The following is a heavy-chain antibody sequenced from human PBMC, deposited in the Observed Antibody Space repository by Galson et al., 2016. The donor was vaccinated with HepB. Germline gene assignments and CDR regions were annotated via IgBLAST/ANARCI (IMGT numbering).Heavy chain of an antibody. V-gene: IGHV6-1*01. CDR2: TYYRSKWYN. J-gene: IGHJ4*02. CDR1: GDSASSRTAS. CDR3: ARAWTSRPSTRQTDHFDY. D-gene: IGHD1-1*01. Sequence: CAISGDSASSRTASWNWIRQSPPRGLEWLGRTYYRSKWYNEYATSVGGRININPDTTENHFSLHLNSVTPEDTAIYYCARAWTSRPSTRQTDHFDYWGQGTLVTVSS.